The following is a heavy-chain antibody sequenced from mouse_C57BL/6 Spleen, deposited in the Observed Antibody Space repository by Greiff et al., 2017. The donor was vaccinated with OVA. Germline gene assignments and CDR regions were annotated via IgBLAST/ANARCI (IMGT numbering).Heavy chain of an antibody. CDR3: AREGTTVVENY. CDR2: IHPNSGST. V-gene: IGHV1-64*01. Sequence: VQLQQPGAELVKPGASVKLSCKASGYTFTSYWMHWVKQRPGQGLEWIGMIHPNSGSTNYNEKFKSKATLTVDKSSSTAYMQLSSLTSEDSAVYYCAREGTTVVENYWGQGTTLTVSS. J-gene: IGHJ2*01. CDR1: GYTFTSYW. D-gene: IGHD1-1*01.